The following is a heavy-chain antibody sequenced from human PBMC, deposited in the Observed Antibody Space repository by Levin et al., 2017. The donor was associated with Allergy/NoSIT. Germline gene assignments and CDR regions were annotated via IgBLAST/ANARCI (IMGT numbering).Heavy chain of an antibody. V-gene: IGHV5-51*01. Sequence: GESLKISCKGSGYSFASFWLGWVRQTPGKGLQYMGIIYPRDSDTRYSPSLQGHVTIPGDESINTAYLQWSSLKASDTAIYFCVRGGNRANYDWFDTWGQGTQVTVSS. CDR1: GYSFASFW. CDR2: IYPRDSDT. D-gene: IGHD4-23*01. J-gene: IGHJ5*02. CDR3: VRGGNRANYDWFDT.